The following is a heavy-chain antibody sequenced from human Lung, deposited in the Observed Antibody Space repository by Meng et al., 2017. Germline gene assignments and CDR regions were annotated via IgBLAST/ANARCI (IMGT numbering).Heavy chain of an antibody. Sequence: LVESGVGVAQPGGSLRLSCAASGFGVSPNYMSWVRQAPGKGLEWVSVIYSGGNTYYADSVKGRFTISRDNSKNTVFLQINSLRAEDTAVYYCARSPIDKYDLSALPLDYWGQGTLVTVSS. V-gene: IGHV3-66*02. J-gene: IGHJ4*02. CDR3: ARSPIDKYDLSALPLDY. CDR1: GFGVSPNY. D-gene: IGHD3-22*01. CDR2: IYSGGNT.